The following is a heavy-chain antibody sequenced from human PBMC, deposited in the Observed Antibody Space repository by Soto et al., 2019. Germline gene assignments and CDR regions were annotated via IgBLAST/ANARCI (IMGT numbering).Heavy chain of an antibody. V-gene: IGHV1-18*01. CDR3: ARVTTASDY. CDR1: GYTFTSYD. Sequence: ASVKVSCKASGYTFTSYDINWVRQATGQGLEWMGWISPNNGNTNYAQKLQGRVTMTTDTSTSTAYMELRSLRSDDTAVYYCARVTTASDYWGQGTLVTVSS. CDR2: ISPNNGNT. D-gene: IGHD3-22*01. J-gene: IGHJ4*02.